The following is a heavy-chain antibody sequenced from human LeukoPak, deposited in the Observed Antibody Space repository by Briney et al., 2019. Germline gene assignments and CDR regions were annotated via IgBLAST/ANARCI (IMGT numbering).Heavy chain of an antibody. V-gene: IGHV4-39*07. CDR1: GGSISSSSYY. CDR3: AREYCTTTICYPSGVYYDY. D-gene: IGHD2-2*01. Sequence: SETLSLTCTVSGGSISSSSYYWGWIRQPPGKGLEWIGSIYYSGSTYYNPSLKSRVTMSVDTSKNQFSLRLNSVTAADTAVYYCAREYCTTTICYPSGVYYDYWGQGTLVTVSS. CDR2: IYYSGST. J-gene: IGHJ4*02.